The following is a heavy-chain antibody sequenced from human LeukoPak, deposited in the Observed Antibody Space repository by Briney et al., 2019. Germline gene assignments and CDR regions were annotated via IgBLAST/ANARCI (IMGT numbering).Heavy chain of an antibody. D-gene: IGHD3-9*01. CDR2: IFTSGTT. Sequence: SETLSLTCTVSGGSISSYYWSWIRQPAGKGLEWIGHIFTSGTTNYNPSLKSRVTISVDTSKNQFSLKLTSVTAADTAVYYCARDEQDLLTGYSGAFDYWGQGTLVTVSS. J-gene: IGHJ4*02. CDR1: GGSISSYY. CDR3: ARDEQDLLTGYSGAFDY. V-gene: IGHV4-4*07.